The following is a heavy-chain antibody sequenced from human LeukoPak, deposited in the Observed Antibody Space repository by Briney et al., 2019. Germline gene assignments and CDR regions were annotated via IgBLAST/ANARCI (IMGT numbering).Heavy chain of an antibody. CDR3: ARDPRWLTPDCSSTSCYENYFDP. CDR1: GGSVSSGLHY. CDR2: IYYRGST. J-gene: IGHJ5*02. V-gene: IGHV4-61*01. D-gene: IGHD2-2*01. Sequence: SETLSLTCTVSGGSVSSGLHYWNWIRQPPGKGLEWIGYIYYRGSTDYNPSLKSRVTMSVDTSNNQFSLRLSSVTAADTAVYYCARDPRWLTPDCSSTSCYENYFDPWGQGTLVTVSS.